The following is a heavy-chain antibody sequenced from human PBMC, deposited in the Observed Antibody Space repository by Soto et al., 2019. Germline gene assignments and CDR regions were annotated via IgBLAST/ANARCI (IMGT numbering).Heavy chain of an antibody. V-gene: IGHV4-39*01. D-gene: IGHD2-21*01. CDR1: GGSISSSSYY. CDR3: ARHDEHIVLY. CDR2: IYYSGST. Sequence: SETLSLTCTVSGGSISSSSYYWGWIRQPPGKGLEWIGSIYYSGSTYYNPSLKSRVTISVDTSKNQFSLKLSSVTAADTAVYYCARHDEHIVLYWGQGTLVTAPQ. J-gene: IGHJ4*02.